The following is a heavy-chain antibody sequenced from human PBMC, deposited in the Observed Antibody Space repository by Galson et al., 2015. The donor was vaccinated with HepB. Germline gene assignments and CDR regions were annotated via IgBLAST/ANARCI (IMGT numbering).Heavy chain of an antibody. D-gene: IGHD2-2*01. Sequence: SLRLSCAASGFTFSAYDMYRVRQAPGKGLEWVSSITTSSSYIYYADSMRGRFTISRDNAKNSLFLQMDSLRAEDAVVYYCAKAGCSGAGCYLRYSWIDSWGQGTLVTVSS. J-gene: IGHJ5*01. CDR2: ITTSSSYI. CDR3: AKAGCSGAGCYLRYSWIDS. CDR1: GFTFSAYD. V-gene: IGHV3-21*06.